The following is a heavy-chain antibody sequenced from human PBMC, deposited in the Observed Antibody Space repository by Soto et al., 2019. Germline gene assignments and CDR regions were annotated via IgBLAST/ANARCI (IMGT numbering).Heavy chain of an antibody. Sequence: PSETLSLTCTVSGDSINSDYYYWSWIRQPPGKGLEWIGYISNNGRTNYSPSLKSRITISIDTSKTQFSLRLRSVTPADTAVYYCAREWGDCGDGSSYLPFLDYWGLGRLVTVSS. V-gene: IGHV4-30-4*01. CDR1: GDSINSDYYY. CDR3: AREWGDCGDGSSYLPFLDY. D-gene: IGHD2-15*01. CDR2: ISNNGRT. J-gene: IGHJ4*02.